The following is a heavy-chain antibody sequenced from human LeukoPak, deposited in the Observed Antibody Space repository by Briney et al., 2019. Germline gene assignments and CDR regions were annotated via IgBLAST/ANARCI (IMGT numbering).Heavy chain of an antibody. Sequence: GGSLRLSCAASRFTFSTYWMSWVRQAPGKGLEWVAHIKQDGSQEYYVDSVKGRFTISRDSAKNSLYLQMNSLRAEDTAVYYCARGVPYDSWSGPHYSDYWGQGTLVTVSS. D-gene: IGHD3-3*01. V-gene: IGHV3-7*01. J-gene: IGHJ4*02. CDR1: RFTFSTYW. CDR2: IKQDGSQE. CDR3: ARGVPYDSWSGPHYSDY.